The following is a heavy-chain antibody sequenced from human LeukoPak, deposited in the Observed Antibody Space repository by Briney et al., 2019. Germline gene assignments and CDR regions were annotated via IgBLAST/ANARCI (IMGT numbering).Heavy chain of an antibody. Sequence: GESLKISCQGSGXSFTSYWSGWVRQMPGKGLEWMGIIYPGDSDTRYSPSFQGQVTISADRSINTAYLQWSSLKSSDTAMYYCARRRGCSSSACPPDYWGQGTLVTVSS. V-gene: IGHV5-51*01. CDR1: GXSFTSYW. CDR3: ARRRGCSSSACPPDY. D-gene: IGHD2-2*01. CDR2: IYPGDSDT. J-gene: IGHJ4*02.